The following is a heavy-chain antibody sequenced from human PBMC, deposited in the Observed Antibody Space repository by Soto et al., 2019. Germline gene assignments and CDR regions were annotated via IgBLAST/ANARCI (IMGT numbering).Heavy chain of an antibody. CDR1: GFTFSSYG. J-gene: IGHJ4*02. V-gene: IGHV3-30*03. Sequence: QVQLVESGGGVVQPGRSLRLSCAASGFTFSSYGMHWVRQAPGKGLEWVAVISYDGSSKYYADSVKGRFTIYRDNSKNTLYLEMNSLRADDTAVYYCTGEVASGYWGQGTLVTVSS. CDR3: TGEVASGY. CDR2: ISYDGSSK. D-gene: IGHD2-8*02.